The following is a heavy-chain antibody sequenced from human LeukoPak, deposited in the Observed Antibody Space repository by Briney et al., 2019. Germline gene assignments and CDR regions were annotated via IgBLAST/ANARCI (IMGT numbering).Heavy chain of an antibody. D-gene: IGHD5-12*01. Sequence: SETLSLTCAVYGGSLSGYYWSWIRQPPGKGLEWIGEINHSGSTNYNPSLKSRVTISVDTSKNQFSLKLSSVTAADTAVYYCARGYSGYDVPQFDYWGQGTLVTVSS. CDR2: INHSGST. CDR3: ARGYSGYDVPQFDY. V-gene: IGHV4-34*01. J-gene: IGHJ4*02. CDR1: GGSLSGYY.